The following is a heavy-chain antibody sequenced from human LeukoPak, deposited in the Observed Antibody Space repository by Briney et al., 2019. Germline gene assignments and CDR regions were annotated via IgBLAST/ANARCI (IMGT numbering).Heavy chain of an antibody. CDR2: IFYSGST. J-gene: IGHJ4*02. Sequence: PSETLSLTCTVSGGSISSFYWSWIRQPPGKGLDWIGYIFYSGSTNYTPSLKSRVTISLDTSKDQFSLSLSSVTAADTAVYYCARGRYYDSSGYFYFDSWGRGTLVTVSS. D-gene: IGHD3-22*01. CDR1: GGSISSFY. CDR3: ARGRYYDSSGYFYFDS. V-gene: IGHV4-59*08.